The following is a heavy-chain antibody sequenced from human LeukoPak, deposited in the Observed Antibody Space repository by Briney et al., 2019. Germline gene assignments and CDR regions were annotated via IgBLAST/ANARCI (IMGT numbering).Heavy chain of an antibody. V-gene: IGHV1-18*01. CDR2: ISGYNGNT. Sequence: GASVKVSCKASGYTFISYGISWVRQAPGQGLEWMGWISGYNGNTKYAQKLQGRVTMTTDTSTSTAYMELRSLRSDDTAVYYCARYYSGWYYFDYWGQGTLVTVSS. CDR1: GYTFISYG. J-gene: IGHJ4*02. D-gene: IGHD6-19*01. CDR3: ARYYSGWYYFDY.